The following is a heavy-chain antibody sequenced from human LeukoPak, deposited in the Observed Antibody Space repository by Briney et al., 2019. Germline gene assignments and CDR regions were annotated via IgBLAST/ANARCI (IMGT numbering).Heavy chain of an antibody. CDR3: ARHHRIRGHYYYYMDV. J-gene: IGHJ6*03. V-gene: IGHV4-4*09. D-gene: IGHD2-21*01. CDR2: IYTSGST. Sequence: PSETLSLTCTVSGGSISSYYWSWIRQPPGKGLVWIGYIYTSGSTNYNPSLKSRVTISVDTSKNQFSLKLSSVTAADTAVYYCARHHRIRGHYYYYMDVWGKGTTATVSS. CDR1: GGSISSYY.